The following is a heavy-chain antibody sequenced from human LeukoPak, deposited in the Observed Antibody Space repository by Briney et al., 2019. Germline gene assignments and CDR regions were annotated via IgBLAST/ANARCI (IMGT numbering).Heavy chain of an antibody. CDR3: ARGSGWYPH. J-gene: IGHJ1*01. CDR2: ISYSGDT. D-gene: IGHD6-19*01. V-gene: IGHV4-59*01. CDR1: GGSISSNY. Sequence: SETLSLTCTVSGGSISSNYWSWVRQPPGKGLEWIGYISYSGDTKYNPSLKSRLSMCVDTSKNQCSLMLTSVTAADTAVYYCARGSGWYPHWGQGTLVTVSS.